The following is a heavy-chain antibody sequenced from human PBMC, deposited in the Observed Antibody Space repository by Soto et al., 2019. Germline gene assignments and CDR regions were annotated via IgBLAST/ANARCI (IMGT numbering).Heavy chain of an antibody. CDR3: AKDRHCSTTSCFHDY. CDR2: ISGSGGST. Sequence: GGSLRLSCAASGFTFSSYAMSWVRQAPGKGLEWVSAISGSGGSTYYADSVKGRFTISRDNSKNTLYLQVNSLRAEDTAVYYCAKDRHCSTTSCFHDYWGQGTLVTVSS. CDR1: GFTFSSYA. D-gene: IGHD2-2*01. V-gene: IGHV3-23*01. J-gene: IGHJ4*02.